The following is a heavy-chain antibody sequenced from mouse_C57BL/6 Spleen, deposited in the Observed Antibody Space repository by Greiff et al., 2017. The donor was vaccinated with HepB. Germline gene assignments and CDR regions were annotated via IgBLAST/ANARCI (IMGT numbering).Heavy chain of an antibody. CDR3: ARDGYYGSSWFAY. J-gene: IGHJ3*01. D-gene: IGHD1-1*01. Sequence: VQLQESGPELVKPGASVKISCKASGYAFSSSWMNWVKQRPGKGLEWIGRIYPGDGDTNYNGKFKGKATLTADKSSSTAYMQISSLTSEDSAVYFCARDGYYGSSWFAYWGQGTLVTVSA. V-gene: IGHV1-82*01. CDR1: GYAFSSSW. CDR2: IYPGDGDT.